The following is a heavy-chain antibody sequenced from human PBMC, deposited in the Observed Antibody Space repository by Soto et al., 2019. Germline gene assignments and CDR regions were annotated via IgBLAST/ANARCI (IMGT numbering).Heavy chain of an antibody. Sequence: PGGSLRLSCAASGFTFSSYGMHWVRQAPGKGLEWVAVISYDGSNKYYADSVRGRFTISRDNSKNTLYLQMNSLRAEDTAVYYCAKALPNSSGWPFDYWGQGTLVTVSS. CDR3: AKALPNSSGWPFDY. V-gene: IGHV3-30*18. D-gene: IGHD6-19*01. CDR1: GFTFSSYG. J-gene: IGHJ4*02. CDR2: ISYDGSNK.